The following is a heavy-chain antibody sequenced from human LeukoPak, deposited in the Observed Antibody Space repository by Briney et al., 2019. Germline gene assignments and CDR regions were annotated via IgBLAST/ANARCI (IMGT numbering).Heavy chain of an antibody. CDR2: TWYDGSNK. D-gene: IGHD3-16*02. CDR3: ARWGFGGVIGPFSMDV. J-gene: IGHJ6*04. V-gene: IGHV3-33*01. Sequence: GGSLRLSCAASGFTFSSYGVHWVRQAPGKGLEWVAVTWYDGSNKYYADSVKGRFTISRDNSKNTLYLQMNSLRGEDTAVYYCARWGFGGVIGPFSMDVWGKGTTVTVSS. CDR1: GFTFSSYG.